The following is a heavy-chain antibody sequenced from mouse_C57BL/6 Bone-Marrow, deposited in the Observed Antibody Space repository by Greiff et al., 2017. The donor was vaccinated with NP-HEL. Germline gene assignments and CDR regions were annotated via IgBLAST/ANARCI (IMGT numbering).Heavy chain of an antibody. D-gene: IGHD1-1*01. J-gene: IGHJ4*01. CDR3: ARGHLFITTVPYAMDY. CDR2: IYPRDGST. CDR1: GYTFTDHT. Sequence: QVQLQQPDAELVKPGASVKISCKVSGYTFTDHTIHWMKQRPEQGLEWIGYIYPRDGSTKYNEKFKGKATLTVDKSSSTAYMQLNSLTSEDSAVYFCARGHLFITTVPYAMDYWGQGTSVTVSS. V-gene: IGHV1-78*01.